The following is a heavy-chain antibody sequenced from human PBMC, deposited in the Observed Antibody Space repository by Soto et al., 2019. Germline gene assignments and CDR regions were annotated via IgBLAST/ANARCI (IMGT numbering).Heavy chain of an antibody. D-gene: IGHD3-16*02. CDR2: IKEDGSEK. CDR3: ATFYIWGSYRSTDAINYFDY. J-gene: IGHJ4*02. CDR1: GFIFSRYW. Sequence: EVLLVDSGGCLVQPGGSLRLSCEASGFIFSRYWMSWVRQAPGKGLEWVANIKEDGSEKYYVDSVKGRFTISRDNAKSSLYLQMNILRAEDTAVYYCATFYIWGSYRSTDAINYFDYWGQGTLVTVSS. V-gene: IGHV3-7*01.